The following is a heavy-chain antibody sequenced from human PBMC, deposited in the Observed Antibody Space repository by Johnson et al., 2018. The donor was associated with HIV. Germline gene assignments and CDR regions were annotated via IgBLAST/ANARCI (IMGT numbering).Heavy chain of an antibody. Sequence: QVQLVESGGGVVQPGRSLRLSCAASGFTFSSYSMHWVRQAPGKGLEWVAVISYDGSNKYYAASVKGRFTISRDNSKNTLYLQMNSLRAEDTAVYYCARDGVGYSSLKDAFDIWGQGTMVTVSS. CDR1: GFTFSSYS. D-gene: IGHD6-6*01. CDR2: ISYDGSNK. CDR3: ARDGVGYSSLKDAFDI. J-gene: IGHJ3*02. V-gene: IGHV3-30-3*01.